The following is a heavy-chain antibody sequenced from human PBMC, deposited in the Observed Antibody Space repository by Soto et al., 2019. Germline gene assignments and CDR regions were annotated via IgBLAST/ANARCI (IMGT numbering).Heavy chain of an antibody. CDR2: INHSGST. J-gene: IGHJ6*02. D-gene: IGHD5-18*01. V-gene: IGHV4-34*01. CDR1: GGSFSGYY. CDR3: ARAAGILLLLLESYYGMDV. Sequence: SETLSLTCAVYGGSFSGYYWSWIRQPPGKGLEWIGEINHSGSTNYNPSLKSRVTISVDTSKNQFSLKLSSVTAADTAVYYCARAAGILLLLLESYYGMDVWGQGTTVTVSS.